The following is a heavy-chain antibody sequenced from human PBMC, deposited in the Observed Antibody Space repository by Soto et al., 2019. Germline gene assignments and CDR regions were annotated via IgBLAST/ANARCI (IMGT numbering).Heavy chain of an antibody. CDR1: GFTFSSYA. CDR3: AKGGSGSYYKVKHY. V-gene: IGHV3-23*01. D-gene: IGHD3-10*01. J-gene: IGHJ4*02. Sequence: EVQLLESGGGLVQPGGSLRLSCAASGFTFSSYAMSWVRQAPGKGLEWVSAISGSGGSTYYADSVKGRFTISRDNSKNKLYRQMNSLRAEDTAVYYCAKGGSGSYYKVKHYWGQGTLVTVSS. CDR2: ISGSGGST.